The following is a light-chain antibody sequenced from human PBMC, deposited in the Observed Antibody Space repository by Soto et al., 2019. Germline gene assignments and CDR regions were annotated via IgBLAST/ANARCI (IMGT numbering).Light chain of an antibody. V-gene: IGKV3-15*01. Sequence: EIVMTQSPATLSVSPGERATLSCRASQSVSSNLAWYQQKPGQAPRLLIYGASTRATGIPARFSGSGSGTEFTLTISSLQSEDFAVYYCQQYHNWPRLVTFGGGTKVEIK. CDR2: GAS. CDR1: QSVSSN. CDR3: QQYHNWPRLVT. J-gene: IGKJ4*01.